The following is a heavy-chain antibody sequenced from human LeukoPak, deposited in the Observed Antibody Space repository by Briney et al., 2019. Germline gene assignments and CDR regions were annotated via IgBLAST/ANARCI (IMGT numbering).Heavy chain of an antibody. Sequence: GGSLRLSCAASGFTFSSYSMNWVRQAPGKGLEWVSSINYSGTNMHYADSVKGRFTISRDNAKNSLFLQMNSLRPEDTAVYYCVTSGCSGATCYFYFDYWGQGTLVTVSS. CDR3: VTSGCSGATCYFYFDY. V-gene: IGHV3-21*01. J-gene: IGHJ4*02. CDR2: INYSGTNM. D-gene: IGHD2-15*01. CDR1: GFTFSSYS.